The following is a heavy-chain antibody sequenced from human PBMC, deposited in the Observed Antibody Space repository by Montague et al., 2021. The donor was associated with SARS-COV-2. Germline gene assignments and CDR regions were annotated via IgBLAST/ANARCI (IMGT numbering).Heavy chain of an antibody. Sequence: SETLSLTCAVYGGSFSGYYWSWIRQPPGNGLEWIGEINHSGSTNYNPSLKSRVTISVDTSKNQFSLKLSSVTAADTAVYYCARGRTVTTFYYYYGMDVWGQGTTVTVSS. CDR1: GGSFSGYY. D-gene: IGHD4-17*01. J-gene: IGHJ6*02. CDR2: INHSGST. CDR3: ARGRTVTTFYYYYGMDV. V-gene: IGHV4-34*01.